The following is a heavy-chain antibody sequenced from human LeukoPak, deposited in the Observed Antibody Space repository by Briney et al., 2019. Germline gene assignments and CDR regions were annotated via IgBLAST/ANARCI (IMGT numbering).Heavy chain of an antibody. CDR3: ARANWGGQGWYYDL. J-gene: IGHJ2*01. V-gene: IGHV4-59*01. CDR2: IYYSGST. D-gene: IGHD7-27*01. CDR1: GGSISTYY. Sequence: SETLSLTCTVSGGSISTYYWSWIRQPPGKGLEWIGCIYYSGSTNYNPSLKSRVTISVDMSKNQFSLKLSSVTAADTAVYYCARANWGGQGWYYDLWGRGTLVTVSS.